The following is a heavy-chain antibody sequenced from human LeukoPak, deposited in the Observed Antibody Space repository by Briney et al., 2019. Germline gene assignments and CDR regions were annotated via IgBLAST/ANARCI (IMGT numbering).Heavy chain of an antibody. CDR3: AREAGTLTDY. V-gene: IGHV3-21*01. CDR1: GFTFSIYA. Sequence: GGSLRLSCAASGFTFSIYAMSWVRQAPGKGLEWVSSISSSSSYIYYADSVKGRFTISRDNAKNSLYLQMNSLRAEDTAVYYCAREAGTLTDYWGQGTLVTVSS. J-gene: IGHJ4*02. CDR2: ISSSSSYI.